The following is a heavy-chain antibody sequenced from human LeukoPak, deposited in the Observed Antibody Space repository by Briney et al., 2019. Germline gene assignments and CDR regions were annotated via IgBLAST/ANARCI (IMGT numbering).Heavy chain of an antibody. J-gene: IGHJ6*03. D-gene: IGHD1/OR15-1a*01. Sequence: PSQTLSLTCTVSGGSISSGSYYWSWIRQPAGKGLEWIGRIYTSGSTNYNPSLKSRVTISVDTSKNQFSLKLSSVTAADTAVYYCARGPTSYYYYYMDVWGKGTTVTVSS. V-gene: IGHV4-61*02. CDR3: ARGPTSYYYYYMDV. CDR2: IYTSGST. CDR1: GGSISSGSYY.